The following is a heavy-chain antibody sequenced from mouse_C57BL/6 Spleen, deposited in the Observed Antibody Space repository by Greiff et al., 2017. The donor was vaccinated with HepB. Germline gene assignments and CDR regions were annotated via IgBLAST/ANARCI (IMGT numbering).Heavy chain of an antibody. Sequence: EVQLQQSGPELVKPGASVKISCKASGYTFTDYYMNWVKQSHGKSLEWIGDINPNNGGTSYNQKFKGKATLTVDKSSSTAYMELRSLTSEDSAVYYCAEDYGSSLAYWGQGTLVTVSA. CDR2: INPNNGGT. D-gene: IGHD1-1*01. V-gene: IGHV1-26*01. J-gene: IGHJ3*01. CDR3: AEDYGSSLAY. CDR1: GYTFTDYY.